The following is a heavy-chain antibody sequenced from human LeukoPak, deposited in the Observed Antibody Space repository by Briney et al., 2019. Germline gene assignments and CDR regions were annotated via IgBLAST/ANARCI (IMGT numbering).Heavy chain of an antibody. Sequence: PSETLSLTCAVYGGSFSGYYWSWIRQPPGKGLEWIGEINHSGSTNYNPSLKSRVTISVDTSKNQFSLKLSSVTAADTAVYYCARGGLYGSGSYYWGQGTLVTVSS. D-gene: IGHD3-10*01. J-gene: IGHJ4*02. CDR1: GGSFSGYY. CDR2: INHSGST. V-gene: IGHV4-34*01. CDR3: ARGGLYGSGSYY.